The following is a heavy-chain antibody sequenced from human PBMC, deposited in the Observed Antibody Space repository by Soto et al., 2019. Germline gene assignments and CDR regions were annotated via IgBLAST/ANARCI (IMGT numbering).Heavy chain of an antibody. CDR3: EKDRWPSNSGTCLDY. Sequence: EVQLVESGGGLVQPGRSLRLSCAASGFTFDDYAMHWVRQAPGKGLEWVSGISWNSGSIGYADSVKGRFTISRDNAKNSLYLQMNSLRAEDTALYYCEKDRWPSNSGTCLDYWGQGTLVTVSS. CDR2: ISWNSGSI. CDR1: GFTFDDYA. J-gene: IGHJ4*02. V-gene: IGHV3-9*01. D-gene: IGHD3-10*01.